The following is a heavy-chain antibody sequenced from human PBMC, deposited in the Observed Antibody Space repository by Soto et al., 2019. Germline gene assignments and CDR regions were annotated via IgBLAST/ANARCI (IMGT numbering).Heavy chain of an antibody. CDR1: GYIFVNYG. V-gene: IGHV1-18*01. D-gene: IGHD3-16*01. Sequence: QVQLVQSGDEVKKPGASVKVSCKASGYIFVNYGIAWVRQAPGQGLEWMGWISPYTGNTHSATKVQGRLAMTTDTSASTAYMDLGSLTSDDTAVYYCVMVDNYVTPTPQDVWGQGTTVTVSS. J-gene: IGHJ6*02. CDR2: ISPYTGNT. CDR3: VMVDNYVTPTPQDV.